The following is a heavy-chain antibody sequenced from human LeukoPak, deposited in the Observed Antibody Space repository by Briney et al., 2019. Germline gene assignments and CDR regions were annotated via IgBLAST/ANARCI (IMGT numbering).Heavy chain of an antibody. CDR3: ARDVLRYFDWLGMDV. Sequence: ASVKVSCKASGYTFTSYGISWVRQAPGQGLEWMGWISAYNGNTNYAQKLQGRVTMTTDTSTSTAYMELRSLRSDDTAVYYCARDVLRYFDWLGMDVWGQGTTVTVSS. J-gene: IGHJ6*02. D-gene: IGHD3-9*01. V-gene: IGHV1-18*01. CDR2: ISAYNGNT. CDR1: GYTFTSYG.